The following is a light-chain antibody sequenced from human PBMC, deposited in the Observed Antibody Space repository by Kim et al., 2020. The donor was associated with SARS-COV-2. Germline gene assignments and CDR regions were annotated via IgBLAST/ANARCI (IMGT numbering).Light chain of an antibody. CDR3: QQYNKWPYT. CDR2: GAS. CDR1: QSVSGN. J-gene: IGKJ2*01. V-gene: IGKV3-15*01. Sequence: SVSPGERATLSCRASQSVSGNLAWYQHKPGQAPRLFIYGASTRATGIPARFRGSGSGTEFTLTITSLQSEDFAVYYCQQYNKWPYTFGQGTKLDI.